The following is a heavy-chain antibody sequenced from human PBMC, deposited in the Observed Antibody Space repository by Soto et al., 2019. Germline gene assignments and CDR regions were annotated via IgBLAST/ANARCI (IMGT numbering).Heavy chain of an antibody. CDR1: PSTSSSHA. Sequence: GGSRRLSCAAAPSTSSSHARSWVRRPPGKGLDGVSLLCGGGTSTYYADSVKARFTIFRENSNNTLFLQRNSLRADDMYVYHCAKRGGTISPGPAPLNWFDPWGKGTLVTASS. CDR3: AKRGGTISPGPAPLNWFDP. D-gene: IGHD3-3*01. CDR2: LCGGGTST. J-gene: IGHJ5*02. V-gene: IGHV3-23*01.